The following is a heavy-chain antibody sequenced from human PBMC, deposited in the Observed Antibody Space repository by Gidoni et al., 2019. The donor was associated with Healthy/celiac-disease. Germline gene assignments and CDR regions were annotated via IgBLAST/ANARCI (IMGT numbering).Heavy chain of an antibody. V-gene: IGHV4-39*01. Sequence: QLQLQESGPGLVKPSETLSLTCTVSGGSISSSSYYWGWIRQPPGKGLEWIGSIYYSGSTYYNPSLKSRVTISVDTSKNQFSLKLSSVTAADTAVYYCARHLRRAAAGTNYFDYWGQGTLVTVSS. D-gene: IGHD6-13*01. CDR2: IYYSGST. CDR3: ARHLRRAAAGTNYFDY. CDR1: GGSISSSSYY. J-gene: IGHJ4*02.